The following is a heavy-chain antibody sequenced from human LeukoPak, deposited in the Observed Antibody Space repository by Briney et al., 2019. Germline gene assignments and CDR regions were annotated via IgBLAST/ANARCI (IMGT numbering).Heavy chain of an antibody. J-gene: IGHJ6*02. CDR2: IYSGGST. CDR1: GFTVSSNY. Sequence: PGGSLRLSCAASGFTVSSNYMSWVRQAPGKGPEWVSVIYSGGSTYYADSVKGRFTISRDNSKNTLYLQMNSLRAEDTAVYYCARASRVYGMDVWGQGTTVTVSS. CDR3: ARASRVYGMDV. V-gene: IGHV3-53*01.